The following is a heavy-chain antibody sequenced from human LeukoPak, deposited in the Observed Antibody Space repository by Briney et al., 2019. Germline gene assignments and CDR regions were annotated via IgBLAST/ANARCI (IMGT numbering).Heavy chain of an antibody. CDR2: IYYSGST. V-gene: IGHV4-31*03. CDR3: ARGQYYDFWSGYYTQYYYYGMDV. J-gene: IGHJ6*02. Sequence: SQTLSLTCTVSGGSISSGGYYWSWIRQHPGKGLEWLGYIYYSGSTYYNPSLKSRVIISVDTSKNQFSLKLSSVTAADTAVYYCARGQYYDFWSGYYTQYYYYGMDVWGQGTTVTVSS. CDR1: GGSISSGGYY. D-gene: IGHD3-3*01.